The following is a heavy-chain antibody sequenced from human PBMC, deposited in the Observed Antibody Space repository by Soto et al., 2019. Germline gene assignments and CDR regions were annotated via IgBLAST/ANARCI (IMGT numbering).Heavy chain of an antibody. Sequence: QVQLVQSGAEVKKPGASVKVSCKASGYTFTSYGISWVRQAPGQGLEWMGWISAYNGNTNYAQKLQGRVTMTTDTSTSAAYMELRSLRADDTAVYYCARGDMVRGVTRSYYYGMAVWGQGATVTVSS. V-gene: IGHV1-18*04. CDR3: ARGDMVRGVTRSYYYGMAV. J-gene: IGHJ6*02. D-gene: IGHD3-10*01. CDR1: GYTFTSYG. CDR2: ISAYNGNT.